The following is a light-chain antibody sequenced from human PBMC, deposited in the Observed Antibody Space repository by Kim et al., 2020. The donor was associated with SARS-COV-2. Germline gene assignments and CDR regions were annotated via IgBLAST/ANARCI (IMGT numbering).Light chain of an antibody. CDR3: SSYTSSSTLV. CDR2: DVS. V-gene: IGLV2-14*03. J-gene: IGLJ2*01. Sequence: GQSITISSTGPGSDVGGYNYVYWYQQHPGKAPKLMIYDVSNRPSGVSNRFSGSKSGNTASLTISGLQAEDEADYYCSSYTSSSTLVFGGGTQLTVL. CDR1: GSDVGGYNY.